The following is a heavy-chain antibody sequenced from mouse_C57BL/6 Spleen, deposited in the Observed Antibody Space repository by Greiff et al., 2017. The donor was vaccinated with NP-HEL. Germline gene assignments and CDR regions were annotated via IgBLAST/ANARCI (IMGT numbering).Heavy chain of an antibody. Sequence: QVQLQQSGAELARPGASVKLSCKASGYTFTSYGISWVKQRTGQGLEWIGEIYPRSGNTYYNEKFKGKATLTADKSSSTAYMELRSLTSEDSAVYFCARDPDGYYEYFDVWGTGTTVTVSS. D-gene: IGHD2-3*01. CDR1: GYTFTSYG. CDR2: IYPRSGNT. J-gene: IGHJ1*03. CDR3: ARDPDGYYEYFDV. V-gene: IGHV1-81*01.